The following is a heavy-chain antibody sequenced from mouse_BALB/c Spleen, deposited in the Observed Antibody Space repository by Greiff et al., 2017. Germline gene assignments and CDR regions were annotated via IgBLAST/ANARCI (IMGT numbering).Heavy chain of an antibody. CDR1: GYTFTSYW. Sequence: QVHVKQSGAELARPGASVKLSCKASGYTFTSYWMQWVKQRPGQGLEWIGAIYPGDGDTRYTQKFKGKATLTADKSSSTAYMQLSSLASEDSAVYYCAKRCLRPDYYAMDYWGQGTSVTVSS. V-gene: IGHV1-87*01. J-gene: IGHJ4*01. CDR3: AKRCLRPDYYAMDY. D-gene: IGHD2-12*01. CDR2: IYPGDGDT.